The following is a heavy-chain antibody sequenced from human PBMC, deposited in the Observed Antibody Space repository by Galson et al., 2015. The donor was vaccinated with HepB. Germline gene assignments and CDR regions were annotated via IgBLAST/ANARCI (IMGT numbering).Heavy chain of an antibody. D-gene: IGHD2-2*02. Sequence: SLRLSCAASGFTLSSHAMSWVRQAPGKGLEWVSAISGSGASTYYADSVKGRFTISKDNSKNTLYLQVNSLRAEDTAVYYCAGYCSRTSCYRGRFAFDIWGQGIMVRGSS. CDR3: AGYCSRTSCYRGRFAFDI. CDR2: ISGSGAST. CDR1: GFTLSSHA. V-gene: IGHV3-23*01. J-gene: IGHJ3*02.